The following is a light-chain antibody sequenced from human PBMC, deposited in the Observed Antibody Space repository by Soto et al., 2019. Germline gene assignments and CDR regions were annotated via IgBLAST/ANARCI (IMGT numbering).Light chain of an antibody. V-gene: IGKV3-11*01. J-gene: IGKJ5*01. CDR1: ETVATN. Sequence: VMTQSPATLSVSPGERPTLSCWASETVATNLAWYQQKPGQAPRLLISGASTRAAGISDRFRGSGSGTEFTLTISSLEPEDFAVYYCQQRSNWPMSTFGQGTRLEI. CDR3: QQRSNWPMST. CDR2: GAS.